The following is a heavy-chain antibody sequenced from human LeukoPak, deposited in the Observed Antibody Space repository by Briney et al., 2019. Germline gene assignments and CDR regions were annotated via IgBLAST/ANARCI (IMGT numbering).Heavy chain of an antibody. CDR3: ARYDVWGSYRAFDY. Sequence: SETLSLTCTVSGYSISSDYYWGWIRQPPGKGLEWIGTIYHSGSTYYNPSLKSRVTISVDTSKNQFSLKLSSVTAADTAVYYCARYDVWGSYRAFDYWGQGTLVTDSS. J-gene: IGHJ4*02. CDR1: GYSISSDYY. V-gene: IGHV4-38-2*02. CDR2: IYHSGST. D-gene: IGHD3-16*02.